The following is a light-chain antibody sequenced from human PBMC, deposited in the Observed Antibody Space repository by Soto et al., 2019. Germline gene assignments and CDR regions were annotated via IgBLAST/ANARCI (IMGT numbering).Light chain of an antibody. CDR2: LNSDGSH. Sequence: QPVLTQSRSASASLGASVKLTCTLSSGHSSYAIAWHQQQPEKGPRYLMKLNSDGSHSKGDGIPDRFSGSSSGAERYLTISSLQSEEEADYYCQTWGTGIQVFGGGTKVTVL. J-gene: IGLJ3*02. V-gene: IGLV4-69*01. CDR3: QTWGTGIQV. CDR1: SGHSSYA.